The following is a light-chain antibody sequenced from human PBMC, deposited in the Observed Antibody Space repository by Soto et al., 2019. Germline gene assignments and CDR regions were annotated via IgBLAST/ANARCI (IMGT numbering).Light chain of an antibody. Sequence: SYELTQPPSVSVAPGKTARITCGGNNIGSKSVHWYQQKPGQAPVLVIYCDSDRPSGIPERFSGSNSGNTATLTISRVEAGDEADYYCQVWDSSPVFGGGTKVTVL. J-gene: IGLJ2*01. CDR1: NIGSKS. CDR2: CDS. CDR3: QVWDSSPV. V-gene: IGLV3-21*04.